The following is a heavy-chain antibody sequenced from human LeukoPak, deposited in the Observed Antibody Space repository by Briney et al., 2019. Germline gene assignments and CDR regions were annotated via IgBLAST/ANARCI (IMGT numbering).Heavy chain of an antibody. CDR2: IKQDGSER. CDR1: GFTFSSYA. CDR3: ARRGTSSSWAHFDY. Sequence: PGGSLRLSCVASGFTFSSYAMSWVRQAPGKGLEWVAKIKQDGSERYYVDSVKGRFTISRDNAKNSLYLQMNSLGAEDTAVYYCARRGTSSSWAHFDYWGQGTLVTVSS. V-gene: IGHV3-7*05. D-gene: IGHD6-13*01. J-gene: IGHJ4*02.